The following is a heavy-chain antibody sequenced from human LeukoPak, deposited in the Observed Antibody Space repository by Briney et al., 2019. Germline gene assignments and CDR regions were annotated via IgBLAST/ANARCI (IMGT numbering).Heavy chain of an antibody. V-gene: IGHV3-21*01. CDR2: ISSSSSYI. J-gene: IGHJ6*02. CDR3: ARDIWAYYPSYGMDV. CDR1: GFTFSSYS. Sequence: GGSLRLSCAASGFTFSSYSMNWVRQAPGKGLEWVSSISSSSSYIYYADSVKGRFTISRDNAKNSLYLQMNSLRAEDTAVYYCARDIWAYYPSYGMDVWGQGTTVTVSS. D-gene: IGHD1-26*01.